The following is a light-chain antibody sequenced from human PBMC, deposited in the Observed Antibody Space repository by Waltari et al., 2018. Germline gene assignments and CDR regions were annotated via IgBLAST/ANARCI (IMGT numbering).Light chain of an antibody. J-gene: IGKJ1*01. V-gene: IGKV2-40*01. CDR3: VQAIAFPPT. CDR2: GGS. Sequence: DIVMTQTPLSLPITPGEPASISCRSSQSLLHSNGNTYLHWYLQKPGQSPQLLIYGGSNRASGVPDRFSGSGSGTDFTLKISKVEAEDVGVYYCVQAIAFPPTFGQGTKVEIK. CDR1: QSLLHSNGNTY.